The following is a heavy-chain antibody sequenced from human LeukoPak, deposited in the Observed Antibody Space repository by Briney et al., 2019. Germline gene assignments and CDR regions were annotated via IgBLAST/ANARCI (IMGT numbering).Heavy chain of an antibody. CDR1: GGSISSHY. V-gene: IGHV4-59*11. J-gene: IGHJ4*02. Sequence: SETLSLTCTVSGGSISSHYWSWIRQPPGKGLEWIGYIYYSGSTNYNPSLKSRVTISVDTSKNQFSLKLSSVTAADTAVYYCARTTTVVFFDYWGQGTLVTVSS. CDR3: ARTTTVVFFDY. D-gene: IGHD4-23*01. CDR2: IYYSGST.